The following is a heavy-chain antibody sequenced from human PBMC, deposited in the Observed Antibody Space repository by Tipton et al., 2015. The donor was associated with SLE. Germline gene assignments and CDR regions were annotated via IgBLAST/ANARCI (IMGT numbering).Heavy chain of an antibody. CDR1: GDSISSYY. Sequence: TLSLTCTVSGDSISSYYWRWIRQPPGKGLECIGYIYYSGSTNYNPSLKSRVTISVDTSKNQFSLKLSSVTAADTAVYYCARWIIDGSGSYYYFDYWGQGTLVTVSS. CDR2: IYYSGST. CDR3: ARWIIDGSGSYYYFDY. D-gene: IGHD3-10*01. V-gene: IGHV4-59*01. J-gene: IGHJ4*02.